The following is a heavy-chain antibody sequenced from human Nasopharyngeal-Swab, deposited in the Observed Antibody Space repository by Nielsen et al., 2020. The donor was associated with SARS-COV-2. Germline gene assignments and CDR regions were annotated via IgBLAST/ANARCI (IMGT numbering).Heavy chain of an antibody. CDR2: IKQDGSET. Sequence: ETLSLTCAVYGGPFNGYYWSWIRQSPGKGLEWVATIKQDGSETYYVDSVRGRFAISRDNAKNSLYLQVNSLRAEDTAIYYCARGGSNWYNYYGMDVWGQGTTVTVSS. D-gene: IGHD6-13*01. J-gene: IGHJ6*02. V-gene: IGHV3-7*01. CDR3: ARGGSNWYNYYGMDV. CDR1: GGPFNGYY.